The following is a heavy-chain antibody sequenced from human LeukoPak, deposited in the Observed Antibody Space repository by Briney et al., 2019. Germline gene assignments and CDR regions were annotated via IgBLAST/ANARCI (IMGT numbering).Heavy chain of an antibody. D-gene: IGHD5-24*01. CDR1: GFAFSSYE. Sequence: GGSLRLSCAASGFAFSSYEMTWVRQAPGEGLEWVSDISGSGSTIYYADSVKGRFTISRDSAKNSLYLQMNSLRAESTAVYYCAREYGYNTAHFDYWGQGTLVTVSS. J-gene: IGHJ4*02. CDR2: ISGSGSTI. CDR3: AREYGYNTAHFDY. V-gene: IGHV3-48*03.